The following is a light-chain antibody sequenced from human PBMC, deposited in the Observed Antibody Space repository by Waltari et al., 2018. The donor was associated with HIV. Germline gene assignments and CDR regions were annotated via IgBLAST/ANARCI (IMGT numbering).Light chain of an antibody. CDR3: QVWDRSSDQVI. CDR1: NIESKS. J-gene: IGLJ2*01. CDR2: FDL. Sequence: YELTQPPSVSVAPGQTAMLTCGGNNIESKSVQWYQQKPGQAPVLVIYFDLDRPSGIPERFSGSVSGNTATLTISRVDAGDEADYYCQVWDRSSDQVIFGGGTKLTVL. V-gene: IGLV3-21*04.